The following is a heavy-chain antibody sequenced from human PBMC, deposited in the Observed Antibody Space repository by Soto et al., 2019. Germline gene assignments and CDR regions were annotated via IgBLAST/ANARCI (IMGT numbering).Heavy chain of an antibody. CDR3: VRDYIFAFDI. J-gene: IGHJ3*02. Sequence: GGSLRLSCAASGFPFSSYSMNWVRQAPGKGLEWISYIRTSSVPEYADSVKGRFTISRDNAESSVYLQMNSLRAEDTAVYYCVRDYIFAFDIWGQGTMVTVSS. CDR1: GFPFSSYS. D-gene: IGHD3-3*02. CDR2: IRTSSVP. V-gene: IGHV3-48*04.